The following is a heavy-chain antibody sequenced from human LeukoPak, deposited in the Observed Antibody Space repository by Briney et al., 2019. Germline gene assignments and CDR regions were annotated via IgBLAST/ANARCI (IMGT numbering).Heavy chain of an antibody. D-gene: IGHD3-10*01. CDR2: IWHDGTSQ. CDR1: GFTFSSYG. J-gene: IGHJ4*02. Sequence: GGSLRLSCAASGFTFSSYGMHWVRQAPGKGLEWVAIIWHDGTSQYYADSVKGRFTISRDNSKNTLYLQMNSLRAEDTAMYYCAKTYYYSSGNFWGQGTLVTVSS. CDR3: AKTYYYSSGNF. V-gene: IGHV3-33*08.